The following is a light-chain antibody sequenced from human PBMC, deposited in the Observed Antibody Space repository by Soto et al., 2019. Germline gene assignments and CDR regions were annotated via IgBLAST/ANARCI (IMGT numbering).Light chain of an antibody. V-gene: IGKV4-1*01. J-gene: IGKJ1*01. CDR1: QSVLYSSNNKNY. CDR2: WAS. Sequence: DIVLTQSPDSLAVSLGERATINCKSSQSVLYSSNNKNYLAWYQQRPGQPPNLLIYWASTRESGVPDRFSGSGYGTDFTLTISSLRAEDVAIYYCQQYFSFPWTFGQGTKVEIK. CDR3: QQYFSFPWT.